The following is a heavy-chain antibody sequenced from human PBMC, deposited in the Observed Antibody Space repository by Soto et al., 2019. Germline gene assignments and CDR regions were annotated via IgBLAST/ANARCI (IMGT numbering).Heavy chain of an antibody. D-gene: IGHD1-26*01. Sequence: GGSLRLSCAISCFSVSSNYLSWVRQAPGKGLEWVSVHYSGGSTYYADSVQGRFTISRDKSNNTLYLQMRRVRAEDTAVYFCARHRHPRGTVGATSPLDPWGQGTQVTVSS. CDR2: HYSGGST. CDR1: CFSVSSNY. V-gene: IGHV3-53*01. J-gene: IGHJ5*02. CDR3: ARHRHPRGTVGATSPLDP.